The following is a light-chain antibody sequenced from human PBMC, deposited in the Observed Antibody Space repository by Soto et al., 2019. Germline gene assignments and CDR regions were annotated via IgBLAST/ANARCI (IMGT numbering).Light chain of an antibody. Sequence: DIQMNQAPSSVSASVGDRVTITGRASQGISAWVAWYQQKPGKAPKLLIYAASSLQSGVPSRFSASGFGTDFTITISSLQPEDFATYYCQQANSFPITFGQGTRLEIK. J-gene: IGKJ5*01. CDR2: AAS. CDR1: QGISAW. CDR3: QQANSFPIT. V-gene: IGKV1D-12*01.